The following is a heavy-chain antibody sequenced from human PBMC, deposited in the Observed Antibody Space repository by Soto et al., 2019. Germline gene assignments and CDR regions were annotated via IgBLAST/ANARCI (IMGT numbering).Heavy chain of an antibody. CDR1: GGTFSSYA. Sequence: QVQLVQSGAEVKKPGSSVKVSCKASGGTFSSYAISWVRQAPGQGLEWMGGIIPIFGTANYAQKFQGRVTITADESTSTAYMELSSLRSEDTAVYYCARGGVYYGSGSYYKGYFYYWGQETLVTVSS. V-gene: IGHV1-69*01. D-gene: IGHD3-10*01. CDR3: ARGGVYYGSGSYYKGYFYY. J-gene: IGHJ4*02. CDR2: IIPIFGTA.